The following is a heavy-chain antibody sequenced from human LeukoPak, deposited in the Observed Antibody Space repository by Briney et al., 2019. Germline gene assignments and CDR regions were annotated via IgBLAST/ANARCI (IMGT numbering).Heavy chain of an antibody. CDR2: IYYSGST. CDR1: GGSISSGDYY. CDR3: DRGCSSTCCYTRDAFDI. D-gene: IGHD2-2*02. V-gene: IGHV4-30-4*08. Sequence: SETLSLTCTVSGGSISSGDYYWRWIRRPPGKGLEWIAYIYYSGSTYYNPSLTSRVTISVDTSKNQFSLKLSSVTAAETGVYYYDRGCSSTCCYTRDAFDIWGQGTMVTVPS. J-gene: IGHJ3*02.